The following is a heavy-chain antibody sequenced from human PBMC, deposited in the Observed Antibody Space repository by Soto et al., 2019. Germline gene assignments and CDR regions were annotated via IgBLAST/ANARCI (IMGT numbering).Heavy chain of an antibody. CDR1: GFTFSRAW. V-gene: IGHV3-15*07. D-gene: IGHD5-12*01. CDR2: IKSKTDGETA. CDR3: TTAQIRPPMMDTIISSRS. Sequence: EVQLVESGGGLVKPGGSLRLSCAASGFTFSRAWMNWVRQAAGKGLEWVGRIKSKTDGETADYAAPVKGRFTISRDASKKPLYLQMDSLKTEDATVYYCTTAQIRPPMMDTIISSRSWGQGTLVTVAS. J-gene: IGHJ1*01.